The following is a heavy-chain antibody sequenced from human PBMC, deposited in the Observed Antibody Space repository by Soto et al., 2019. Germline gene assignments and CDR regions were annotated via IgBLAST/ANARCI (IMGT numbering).Heavy chain of an antibody. J-gene: IGHJ6*02. CDR3: ARVPDV. CDR1: GASLKVNNYY. CDR2: VHYSGST. V-gene: IGHV4-61*01. Sequence: SETLSLTCSVSGASLKVNNYYWTWIRQPPGKRLECIGYVHYSGSTNYNPSLKSRVTISVDTSKSQFSLLLSSVTAADTAVYYCARVPDVWGQGTTVTVSS.